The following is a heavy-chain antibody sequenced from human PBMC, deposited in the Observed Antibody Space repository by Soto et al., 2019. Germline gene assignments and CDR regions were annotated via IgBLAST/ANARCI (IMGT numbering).Heavy chain of an antibody. V-gene: IGHV4-4*02. Sequence: QVQLQVSGPGLVNASGTLSLTCGVSGGSISTNNWWSWVRQTPGQGLEWIAEVYHSGSTNYNPSLKSRLTISVDKSKNQFSLRLTSVTAADSAVYYCARAKLCNTLSCPHSFDTWGQGTLVSVSS. CDR2: VYHSGST. CDR1: GGSISTNNW. D-gene: IGHD2-2*01. J-gene: IGHJ4*02. CDR3: ARAKLCNTLSCPHSFDT.